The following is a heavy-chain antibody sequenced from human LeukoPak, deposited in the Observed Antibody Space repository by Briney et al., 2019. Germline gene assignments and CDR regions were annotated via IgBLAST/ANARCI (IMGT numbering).Heavy chain of an antibody. CDR2: IIPIFGTA. CDR3: ARDLGYDFWSGYYP. CDR1: GYTFTNYG. D-gene: IGHD3-3*01. Sequence: SVKVSCKASGYTFTNYGISWVRQAPGQGLEWMGGIIPIFGTANYAQKFQGRVTITADESTSTAYMELSSLRSEDTAVYYCARDLGYDFWSGYYPWGQGTLVTVSS. J-gene: IGHJ5*02. V-gene: IGHV1-69*13.